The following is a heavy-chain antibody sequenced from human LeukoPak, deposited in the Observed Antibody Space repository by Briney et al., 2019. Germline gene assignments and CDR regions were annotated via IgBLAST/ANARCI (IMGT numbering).Heavy chain of an antibody. CDR1: GYTFTNYD. D-gene: IGHD7-27*01. CDR3: ASNPPRTGDLNS. CDR2: MSPNNGNT. V-gene: IGHV1-8*01. J-gene: IGHJ4*02. Sequence: VASVKVSCTTSGYTFTNYDINWVRQATGQGLEWLGWMSPNNGNTGYAQKFQGRVTMTRDTSINTAYMELSSLRSEDTAVYYFASNPPRTGDLNSWGQGALVTVSS.